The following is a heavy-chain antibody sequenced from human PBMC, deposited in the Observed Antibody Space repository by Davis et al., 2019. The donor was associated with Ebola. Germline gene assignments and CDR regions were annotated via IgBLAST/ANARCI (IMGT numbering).Heavy chain of an antibody. V-gene: IGHV4-59*01. CDR1: GGSISSYY. CDR2: IYYSGST. J-gene: IGHJ3*02. Sequence: PSETLSLTCTVSGGSISSYYWSWIWQPPGKGLEWIGYIYYSGSTNYNPSLKSRVTISVDTSKNQFSLKLSSVTAADTAVYYCAREAPRDILTGYYDAFDIWGQGTMVTVAS. D-gene: IGHD3-9*01. CDR3: AREAPRDILTGYYDAFDI.